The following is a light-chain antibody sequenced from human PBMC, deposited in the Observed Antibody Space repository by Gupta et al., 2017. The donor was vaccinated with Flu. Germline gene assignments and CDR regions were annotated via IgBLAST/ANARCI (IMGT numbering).Light chain of an antibody. V-gene: IGKV3-11*01. Sequence: PATLSLSPGERVTLSCRASQSVSSYLAWYQQKPGQAPRLRIYDASNRATGIPARFSGSGSGTDVTLTISSLEPEDFAVYYCQQGSNWSITFGQGTRVEIK. J-gene: IGKJ5*01. CDR3: QQGSNWSIT. CDR1: QSVSSY. CDR2: DAS.